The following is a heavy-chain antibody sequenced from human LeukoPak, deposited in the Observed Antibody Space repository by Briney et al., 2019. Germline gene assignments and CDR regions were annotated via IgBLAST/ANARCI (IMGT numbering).Heavy chain of an antibody. J-gene: IGHJ1*01. V-gene: IGHV3-30*04. CDR3: ARGRSSGGYGGYFQH. CDR1: GFTFSSYA. CDR2: ISYDGSNK. D-gene: IGHD6-19*01. Sequence: PGGSLRLSPAAYGFTFSSYAVHWVRQAPGKGLEWVAVISYDGSNKYYADSVKGRFTISRDNSKNTLYLQMNSLRAEDTAVYYCARGRSSGGYGGYFQHWGEGTLVTVSS.